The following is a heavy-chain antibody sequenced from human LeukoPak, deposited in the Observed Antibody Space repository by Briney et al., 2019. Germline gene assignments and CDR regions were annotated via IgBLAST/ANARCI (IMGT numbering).Heavy chain of an antibody. CDR1: GYTFTSYA. J-gene: IGHJ4*02. CDR3: ARDLRAFPEPYYFDY. CDR2: INTNTGNP. Sequence: ASVKVSCKASGYTFTSYAMNWVRQAPGQGLEWMGWINTNTGNPTYAQGFTGRFVFSLDTSVSTAYLQISSLKAEDTAVYYCARDLRAFPEPYYFDYWGQGTLVTVSS. V-gene: IGHV7-4-1*02. D-gene: IGHD3-3*02.